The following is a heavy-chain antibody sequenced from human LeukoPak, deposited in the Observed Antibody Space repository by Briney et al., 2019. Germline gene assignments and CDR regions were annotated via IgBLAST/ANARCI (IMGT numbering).Heavy chain of an antibody. V-gene: IGHV4-59*08. CDR3: AKHLRRRFFSRTLGFDP. D-gene: IGHD3-3*01. CDR2: VYYSGTT. CDR1: HGSFSSYY. Sequence: PSETLSLTCTVSHGSFSSYYWSWIRQSPGKGLEWMGYVYYSGTTNYNPSLKSRVIVSLDTSKNQFSLKLSSVTAADTAVYYCAKHLRRRFFSRTLGFDPWGQGTLVTVSS. J-gene: IGHJ5*02.